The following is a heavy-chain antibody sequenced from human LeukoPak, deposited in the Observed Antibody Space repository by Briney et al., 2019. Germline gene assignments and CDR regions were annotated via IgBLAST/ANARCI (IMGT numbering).Heavy chain of an antibody. CDR1: VYTFTSYG. CDR2: ISGYNGNT. D-gene: IGHD6-19*01. CDR3: AREPSYTSGSPGY. V-gene: IGHV1-18*01. Sequence: ASVKVSCKASVYTFTSYGITWVRQAPGQGLEWMGWISGYNGNTNYAQNLQGRVTMTTDTSTSTAYMELRSLRSDDTAAYYCAREPSYTSGSPGYWGQGTLVTVSS. J-gene: IGHJ4*02.